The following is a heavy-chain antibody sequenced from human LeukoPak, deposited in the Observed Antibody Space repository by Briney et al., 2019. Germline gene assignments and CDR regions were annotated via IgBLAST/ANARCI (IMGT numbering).Heavy chain of an antibody. J-gene: IGHJ2*01. CDR3: ARLGSSSDWYFDL. D-gene: IGHD6-6*01. Sequence: SETLSLTCTVSGGSISSGSYYWSWIRQPAGKGLEWIGRIYTSGSTNYNPSLKSRVTISVDTSKNQFSLKLSSVTAADTAVYYCARLGSSSDWYFDLWGRGTLVTVSS. V-gene: IGHV4-61*02. CDR2: IYTSGST. CDR1: GGSISSGSYY.